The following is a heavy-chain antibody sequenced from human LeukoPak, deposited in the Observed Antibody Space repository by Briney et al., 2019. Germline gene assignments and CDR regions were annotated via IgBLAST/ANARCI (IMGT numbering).Heavy chain of an antibody. Sequence: SETLSLTCFVSGVSITSNDYFWAWIRQPPGKGLEWIGYISYREGTYYNPSLKSRVTISIDTSKTQFSLRLTSVTAADTSVFYCARTSYMSFDSWGQGTLVTVSS. CDR2: ISYREGT. CDR3: ARTSYMSFDS. CDR1: GVSITSNDYF. J-gene: IGHJ4*02. V-gene: IGHV4-39*01. D-gene: IGHD1-26*01.